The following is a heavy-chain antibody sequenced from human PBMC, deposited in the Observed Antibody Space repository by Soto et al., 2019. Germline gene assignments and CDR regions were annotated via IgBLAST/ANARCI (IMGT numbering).Heavy chain of an antibody. CDR1: GFTFSSFA. Sequence: EVQLLESGGGLVHPGESLRLSCAASGFTFSSFAMNWVRQAPGRGLEWVSAITAGAHSTYYADSVKGRFTISRDNSWNRLYLQMDSLRAEDTAIYYCARAAGQCGGASCYPQWFDPWGQGTLVTVSS. J-gene: IGHJ5*02. CDR2: ITAGAHST. V-gene: IGHV3-23*01. CDR3: ARAAGQCGGASCYPQWFDP. D-gene: IGHD2-15*01.